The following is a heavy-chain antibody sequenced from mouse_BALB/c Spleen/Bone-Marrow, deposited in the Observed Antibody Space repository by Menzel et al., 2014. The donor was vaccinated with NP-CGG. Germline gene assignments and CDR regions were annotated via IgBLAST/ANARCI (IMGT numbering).Heavy chain of an antibody. CDR1: GYTFTSYW. D-gene: IGHD2-4*01. CDR3: ARSPMITESYAMDY. V-gene: IGHV1S41*01. Sequence: DLVKPGASVKLSCKASGYTFTSYWINWIKQRPGQGLEWIGRIAPGSGNTYYNEMLKGKATLTVDTSSSTAYIQLSSLSSEDSPVYFCARSPMITESYAMDYWGSRNLSHRLL. CDR2: IAPGSGNT. J-gene: IGHJ4*01.